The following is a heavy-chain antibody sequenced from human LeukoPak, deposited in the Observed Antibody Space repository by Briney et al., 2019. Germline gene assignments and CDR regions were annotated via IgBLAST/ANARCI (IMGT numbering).Heavy chain of an antibody. CDR1: GGSFSGYY. J-gene: IGHJ4*02. CDR2: INHSGST. V-gene: IGHV4-34*01. CDR3: ARGPRKRYSYGLRGYYFDY. D-gene: IGHD5-18*01. Sequence: PSETLSLTCAVYGGSFSGYYWSWIRQPPGKGLEWIGEINHSGSTNYNPSLKSRVTISVDTSKNQFFLKLSSVTAADTAVYHCARGPRKRYSYGLRGYYFDYWGQGTLVTVSS.